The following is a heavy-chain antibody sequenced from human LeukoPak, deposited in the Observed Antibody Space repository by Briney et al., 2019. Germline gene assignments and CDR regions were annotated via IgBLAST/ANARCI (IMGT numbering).Heavy chain of an antibody. J-gene: IGHJ4*02. Sequence: SESLSLTCTVSGGSISSSSYYWGWIRQPPGKGLEWIGNIYYSGSTYYNASLKSRVTISVDTSKNQFSLKLSSVTAADTAVYYCARDGYNQIDYWGQGTLVTVSS. CDR2: IYYSGST. V-gene: IGHV4-39*07. D-gene: IGHD5-24*01. CDR1: GGSISSSSYY. CDR3: ARDGYNQIDY.